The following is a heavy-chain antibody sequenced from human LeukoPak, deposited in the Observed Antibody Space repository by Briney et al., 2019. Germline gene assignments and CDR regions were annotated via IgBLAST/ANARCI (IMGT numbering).Heavy chain of an antibody. D-gene: IGHD3-16*01. V-gene: IGHV3-66*01. CDR3: ARGRITFGRVTSLGAFDI. Sequence: GGSLRLSCAASGFTVSSNYMSWVRQAPGKGLEWVSVIYSGGSTYYADSVKGRFTISRDNSKNTLYLQMNSLRAEDTAVYYCARGRITFGRVTSLGAFDIWGQGTMVTVSS. CDR1: GFTVSSNY. J-gene: IGHJ3*02. CDR2: IYSGGST.